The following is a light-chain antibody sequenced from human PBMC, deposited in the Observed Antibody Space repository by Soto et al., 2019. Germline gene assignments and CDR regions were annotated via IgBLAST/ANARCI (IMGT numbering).Light chain of an antibody. V-gene: IGLV2-23*02. CDR1: SSDVGSFNL. J-gene: IGLJ1*01. CDR3: CSYARSSTYV. Sequence: QSALTQPASVSGSPGQSITISCTGTSSDVGSFNLVSWYEQHPGKAPKLVIYEVSKRPSGVSNRFSGSKSGNTASPTISGLQAEDEADYYCCSYARSSTYVFGTGTKLTVL. CDR2: EVS.